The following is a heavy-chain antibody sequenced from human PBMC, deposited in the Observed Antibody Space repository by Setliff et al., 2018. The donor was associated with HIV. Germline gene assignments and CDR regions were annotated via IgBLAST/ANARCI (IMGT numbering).Heavy chain of an antibody. V-gene: IGHV4-4*02. J-gene: IGHJ3*01. CDR1: GGSISTRDW. D-gene: IGHD3-22*01. CDR2: VYHTGMT. CDR3: AREFHSSGYAGIFDV. Sequence: PSETLSLTCAVSGGSISTRDWWTWVRQPPGKGLEWIGEVYHTGMTNYNPSLKSRAIMSADTSKNQFSLKLSSVTAADTAVYYCAREFHSSGYAGIFDVWGQGTAVTVSS.